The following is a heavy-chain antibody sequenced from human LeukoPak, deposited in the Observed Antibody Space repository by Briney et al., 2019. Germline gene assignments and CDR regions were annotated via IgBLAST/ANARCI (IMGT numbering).Heavy chain of an antibody. J-gene: IGHJ5*02. CDR2: ISANGANT. CDR1: GFTFSGSA. Sequence: PGGSLRLSCSASGFTFSGSAMHWVRQAPGKGPEFVSGISANGANTYYGDSVKVRFTTSRNKTKNTVHLQMSSLSPEHTAVYYCVRDLTCGQGTLVIVSS. CDR3: VRDLT. V-gene: IGHV3-64D*06.